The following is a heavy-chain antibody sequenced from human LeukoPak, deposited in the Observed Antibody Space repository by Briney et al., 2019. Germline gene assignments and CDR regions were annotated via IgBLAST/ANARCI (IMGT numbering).Heavy chain of an antibody. J-gene: IGHJ4*02. CDR1: GYSFSTYW. D-gene: IGHD2-8*02. V-gene: IGHV5-51*01. Sequence: HGESLKISRKGSGYSFSTYWIGWVRQMPGKGLEWMGLISAADSDTKYSPSFQGQVLISVDKSISTAYLQWGNLKATDTAFYYCARVPCTGGSCSRTFDYWGQGTLVTVYS. CDR2: ISAADSDT. CDR3: ARVPCTGGSCSRTFDY.